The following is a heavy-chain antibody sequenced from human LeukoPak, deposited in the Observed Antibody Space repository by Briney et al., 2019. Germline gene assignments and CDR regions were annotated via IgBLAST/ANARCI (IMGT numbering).Heavy chain of an antibody. V-gene: IGHV4-34*01. CDR2: INHSGST. Sequence: SETLSLTCTVSGDSMSDYYWAWIRQPPGKGLEWIGEINHSGSTNYNPSLKSRVTISVDTSKNQFSLKLSSVTAADTAVYYCARGLVFANWFDPWGQGTLVTVSS. CDR1: GDSMSDYY. CDR3: ARGLVFANWFDP. J-gene: IGHJ5*02.